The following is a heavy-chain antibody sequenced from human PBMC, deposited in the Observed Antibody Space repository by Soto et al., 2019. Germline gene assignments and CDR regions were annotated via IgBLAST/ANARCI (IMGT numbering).Heavy chain of an antibody. D-gene: IGHD1-26*01. CDR3: AHRPIVGAAI. CDR2: IYHTGST. V-gene: IGHV4-4*02. CDR1: GGSISNSNW. J-gene: IGHJ4*02. Sequence: SETLSLTCGVFGGSISNSNWWTWVRQPPGKGLEWIGEIYHTGSTNYNSSLMSRVTISLDKPNNQFSLKLSSVTAADTAVYYCAHRPIVGAAIWGQGTLVTLSS.